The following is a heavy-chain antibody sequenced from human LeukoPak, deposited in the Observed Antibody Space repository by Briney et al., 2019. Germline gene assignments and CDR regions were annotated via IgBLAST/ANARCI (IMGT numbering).Heavy chain of an antibody. CDR3: ARNTAMEYYFDY. V-gene: IGHV1-69*04. CDR1: GGTFSSYA. D-gene: IGHD5-18*01. Sequence: SVNVSCKASGGTFSSYAISWVRQAPGQGLEWMGRIIPILGIANYAQNSQGRVTITADNSTSTASMEVRSLRSGDTGVYYCARNTAMEYYFDYWGQGTLVTVSS. CDR2: IIPILGIA. J-gene: IGHJ4*02.